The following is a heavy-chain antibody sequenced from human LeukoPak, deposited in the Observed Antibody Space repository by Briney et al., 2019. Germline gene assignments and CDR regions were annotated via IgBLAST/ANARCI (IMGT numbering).Heavy chain of an antibody. CDR2: IYHSGST. V-gene: IGHV4-59*13. CDR1: GVSITTYY. CDR3: AREANYYGSGSYFEGTFDY. J-gene: IGHJ4*02. Sequence: SETLSLTCTVSGVSITTYYWSWIRQPPGKGLEWIGYIYHSGSTNYNPSLKSRVTISVDTSKNEFSLKLTSVTAADTAVYYYAREANYYGSGSYFEGTFDYWGQGTLVTVSS. D-gene: IGHD3-10*01.